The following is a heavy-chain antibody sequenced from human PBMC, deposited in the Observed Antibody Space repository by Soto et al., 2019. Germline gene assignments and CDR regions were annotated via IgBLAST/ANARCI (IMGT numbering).Heavy chain of an antibody. CDR1: GYTLTSYA. CDR3: ARDPDLAYDSSGYHDY. J-gene: IGHJ4*02. CDR2: INAGNGNT. V-gene: IGHV1-3*01. D-gene: IGHD3-22*01. Sequence: ASVKVSCKASGYTLTSYAMHWVRQAPGQRLEWMGWINAGNGNTKYSQKFQGRVTITRDTSASTAYMELSSLRSEDTAVYYCARDPDLAYDSSGYHDYWGQGTLVTVSS.